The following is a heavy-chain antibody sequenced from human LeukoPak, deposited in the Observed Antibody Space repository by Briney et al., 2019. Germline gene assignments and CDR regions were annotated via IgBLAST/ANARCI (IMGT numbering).Heavy chain of an antibody. D-gene: IGHD3-10*01. CDR2: YKPEEGYN. Sequence: ASLKLSSKVSGYSLSDLSIQWVRQVPGKGLEWNGCYKPEEGYNTYAERFQGRVTKTEDTSTDIVLMVLSNLNMAESAVYYCVTHRPAGGFGPWGQGTLVTVSS. J-gene: IGHJ5*02. V-gene: IGHV1-24*01. CDR1: GYSLSDLS. CDR3: VTHRPAGGFGP.